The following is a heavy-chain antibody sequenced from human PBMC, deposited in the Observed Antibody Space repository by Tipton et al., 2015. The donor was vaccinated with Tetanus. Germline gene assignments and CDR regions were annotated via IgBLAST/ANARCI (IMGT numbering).Heavy chain of an antibody. CDR3: ARGRAAVDGMDV. CDR2: INHSGST. CDR1: GGSFSGYY. Sequence: GLVKPSETLTLTCAVYGGSFSGYYWSWIRQPPGKGLEWIGEINHSGSTTYNPSLKSRVTIDTSKTHFSLKLTSVTAADTAVYYCARGRAAVDGMDVWGQGTTVTVSS. D-gene: IGHD6-13*01. V-gene: IGHV4-34*01. J-gene: IGHJ6*02.